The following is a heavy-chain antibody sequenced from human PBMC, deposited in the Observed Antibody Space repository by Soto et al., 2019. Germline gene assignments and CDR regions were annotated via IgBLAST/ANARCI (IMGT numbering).Heavy chain of an antibody. CDR1: GGTFSSYA. CDR2: IIPIFGTT. CDR3: ARSVPYNQLDF. D-gene: IGHD1-1*01. Sequence: GASVKVSCKASGGTFSSYAISWVRQAPGQRLEWMGGIIPIFGTTNYSQKFQGRITITTDASTTTAYMELGSLRSEDTALYYCARSVPYNQLDFWGQGTLVTVSS. V-gene: IGHV1-69*05. J-gene: IGHJ4*02.